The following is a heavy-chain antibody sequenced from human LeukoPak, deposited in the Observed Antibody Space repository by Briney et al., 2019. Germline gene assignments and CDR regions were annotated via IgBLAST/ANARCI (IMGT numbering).Heavy chain of an antibody. J-gene: IGHJ6*02. CDR3: GRCRALGYCSGGSCYSGYYYGMDV. CDR1: GGSFSGYY. D-gene: IGHD2-15*01. V-gene: IGHV4-34*01. CDR2: INHSGST. Sequence: SETLSLTCAVYGGSFSGYYRSWIRQPPGKGLEWIGEINHSGSTNYNPSLKSRVTISVDTSKNQFSLKLSSVTAADTAVYYCGRCRALGYCSGGSCYSGYYYGMDVWGQGTTVTVSS.